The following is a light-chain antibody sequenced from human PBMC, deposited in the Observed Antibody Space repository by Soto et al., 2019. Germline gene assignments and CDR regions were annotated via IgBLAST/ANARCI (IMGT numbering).Light chain of an antibody. CDR3: QQSYSTPRT. CDR2: AAS. CDR1: QTIITY. J-gene: IGKJ2*01. Sequence: DIQMTQSPSSLSESVGDRVSITFRASQTIITYLNCYQQKPGKAPKLLISAASNLQSGVPSRFSGSGSETEFTLTISSVQPEDFATYYCQQSYSTPRTFGQGTKLEIK. V-gene: IGKV1-39*01.